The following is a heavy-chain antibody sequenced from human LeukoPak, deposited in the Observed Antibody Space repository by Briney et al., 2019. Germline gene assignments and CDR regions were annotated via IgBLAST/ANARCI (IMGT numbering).Heavy chain of an antibody. CDR2: IKSKTDGGTT. J-gene: IGHJ4*02. CDR1: GFTFSNAW. Sequence: GGSLRLSCAASGFTFSNAWMSWVRQAPGKGLEWVGRIKSKTDGGTTDYAAPVKGRFTISRDDSKNTLYLQMNSLKTEDTAVYYCTTQREGYYGSGSYPPFDYWGQGTLVTVSS. CDR3: TTQREGYYGSGSYPPFDY. V-gene: IGHV3-15*01. D-gene: IGHD3-10*01.